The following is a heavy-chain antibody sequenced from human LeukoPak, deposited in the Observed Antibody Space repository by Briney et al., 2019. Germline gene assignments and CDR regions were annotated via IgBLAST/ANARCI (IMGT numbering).Heavy chain of an antibody. CDR1: RYTFTSYA. CDR2: INAGNGNT. CDR3: ARDQENWFDP. V-gene: IGHV1-3*01. J-gene: IGHJ5*02. Sequence: EASVKVSCKAYRYTFTSYAMHWVRQAPGQRLELMGWINAGNGNTKYSQKFQGRVTITRDTSASTAYMELSSLRSEDTAVYYCARDQENWFDPWGQGTLVTVSS.